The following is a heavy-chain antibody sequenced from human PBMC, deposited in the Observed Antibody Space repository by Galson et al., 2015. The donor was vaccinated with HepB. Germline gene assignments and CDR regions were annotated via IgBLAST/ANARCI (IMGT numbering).Heavy chain of an antibody. CDR3: ARQGGSSGKLDL. V-gene: IGHV5-51*01. Sequence: QSGAEVKKPGESLKISCKASGYSFITYWIGWVRQMAGKGLESMGIIYPGDLNIKYSPTFEGRVIISADKSTDTAYVEWTSLKTSDSAMYYCARQGGSSGKLDLWGLGTLVTVS. CDR2: IYPGDLNI. J-gene: IGHJ4*02. CDR1: GYSFITYW. D-gene: IGHD6-19*01.